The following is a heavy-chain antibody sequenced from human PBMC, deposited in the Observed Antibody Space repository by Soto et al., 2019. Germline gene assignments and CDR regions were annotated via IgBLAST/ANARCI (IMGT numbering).Heavy chain of an antibody. Sequence: QVQLVQSGAEVKKPGATVTVSCQASGFTFNTYVITWVRQAHGQRLEWLGWISVYHGNTNYAQKVQGRVTMTTDTSTSTAYMELRSLRSDDTAVYYCARGGSGSNRMFDYWGQGTLVTVSS. V-gene: IGHV1-18*01. J-gene: IGHJ4*02. CDR1: GFTFNTYV. D-gene: IGHD1-26*01. CDR3: ARGGSGSNRMFDY. CDR2: ISVYHGNT.